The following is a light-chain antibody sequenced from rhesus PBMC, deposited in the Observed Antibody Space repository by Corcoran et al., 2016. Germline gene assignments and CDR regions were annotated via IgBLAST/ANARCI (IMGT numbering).Light chain of an antibody. CDR1: QSVSSS. CDR2: DAS. Sequence: EIVLTQSPATLSLSPGERATLSCRASQSVSSSLAWYQQNPGQAPRLLIYDASSRATGIPDRFSGSGSGTDFTLPSSSLEPEDVGVYYCQQYSNWPLTFGGGTKVELK. J-gene: IGKJ4*01. V-gene: IGKV3-35*01. CDR3: QQYSNWPLT.